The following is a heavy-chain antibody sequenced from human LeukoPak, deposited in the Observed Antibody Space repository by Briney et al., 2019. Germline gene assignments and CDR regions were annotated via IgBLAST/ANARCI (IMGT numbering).Heavy chain of an antibody. D-gene: IGHD4-23*01. J-gene: IGHJ4*02. Sequence: PSETLSLTCTVSGGSIRSSYYYWGWIRQPPGKGLEWIGSIYDSGSTYYNPSLKSRVTISVDTYKNQFSLKLNSVTAADTAVYYCARHHGNSESFDCWGQGTLVTVSS. V-gene: IGHV4-39*01. CDR3: ARHHGNSESFDC. CDR1: GGSIRSSYYY. CDR2: IYDSGST.